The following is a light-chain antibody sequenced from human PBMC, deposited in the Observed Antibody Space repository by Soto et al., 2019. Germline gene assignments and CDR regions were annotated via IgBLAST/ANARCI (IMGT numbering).Light chain of an antibody. CDR2: GAS. CDR1: QSISNW. J-gene: IGKJ2*01. V-gene: IGKV1-5*01. Sequence: DIQMTQSPSTLSASVGDRVTITCRTSQSISNWLAWYQQKPGKAPKLLISGASSLESGVPSRFRGSGAGTEVTLTISSLQPDDFATYYCQQYDSYSYTFGQGTKLEIK. CDR3: QQYDSYSYT.